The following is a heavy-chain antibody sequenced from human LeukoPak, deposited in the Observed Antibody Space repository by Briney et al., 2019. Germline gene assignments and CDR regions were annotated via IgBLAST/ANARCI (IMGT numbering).Heavy chain of an antibody. Sequence: PSETLSLTCTVSGGSISSYYWSWIRQPPGKGLEWIGYIHYSGSTNYNPSLKSRVAISVDTSKNQFSLKLSSVTAADTAVYYCARTGSGSSRPHRPFDYWGQGTLVTVSS. J-gene: IGHJ4*02. V-gene: IGHV4-59*08. CDR3: ARTGSGSSRPHRPFDY. D-gene: IGHD6-19*01. CDR1: GGSISSYY. CDR2: IHYSGST.